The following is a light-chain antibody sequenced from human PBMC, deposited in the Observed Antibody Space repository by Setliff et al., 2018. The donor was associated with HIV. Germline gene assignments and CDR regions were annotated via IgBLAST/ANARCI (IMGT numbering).Light chain of an antibody. CDR1: SSDVGYYHY. Sequence: LTQPASVSGSPGQSITISCTGTSSDVGYYHYVSWYQQHPGKAPKLVIYDVNDRPSGVSDRLSGSKSGKTASLTISGLQPEDEADYYCSSYVSSNNNYVFGTGTNVTVL. V-gene: IGLV2-14*03. CDR3: SSYVSSNNNYV. CDR2: DVN. J-gene: IGLJ1*01.